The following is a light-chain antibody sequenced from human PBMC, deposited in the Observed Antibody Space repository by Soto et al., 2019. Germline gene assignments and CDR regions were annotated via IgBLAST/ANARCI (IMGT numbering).Light chain of an antibody. J-gene: IGKJ1*01. Sequence: DIVMTQSPLSLPVTPGEPASISCRSSQSLLHSNGYNYLDWYLQKPGQSPQLLIYLGSNRSSGVPDRFSGSGSGTDFTLKISRVKAEDVGVYYCMPALQTPTFGQGTKVDIX. CDR3: MPALQTPT. CDR2: LGS. CDR1: QSLLHSNGYNY. V-gene: IGKV2-28*01.